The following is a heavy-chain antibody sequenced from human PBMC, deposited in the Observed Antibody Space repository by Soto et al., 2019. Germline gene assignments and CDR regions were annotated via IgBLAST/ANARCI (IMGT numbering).Heavy chain of an antibody. CDR3: ARELAVGLQYFDY. CDR2: IIPILGIA. J-gene: IGHJ4*02. Sequence: GASVKVSCKASGGTFSSYTISWVRQAPGQGLEWMGRIIPILGIANYAQKFQGRVTITADKSTSTAYMELSSLRSEDTAVYYCARELAVGLQYFDYWGQGTLVTVSS. CDR1: GGTFSSYT. D-gene: IGHD4-4*01. V-gene: IGHV1-69*04.